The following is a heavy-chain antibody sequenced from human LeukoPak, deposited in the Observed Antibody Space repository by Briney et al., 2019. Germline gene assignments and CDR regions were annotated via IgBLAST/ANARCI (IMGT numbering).Heavy chain of an antibody. D-gene: IGHD3-10*01. J-gene: IGHJ4*02. CDR3: ARDPSITMVRGVIITYYFDY. CDR1: GYTFTRYY. V-gene: IGHV1-2*02. CDR2: INPNSGGT. Sequence: ASVKVSCKASGYTFTRYYMHWVRQAPGQGLEWMGWINPNSGGTNYAQKFQGRVTMTRDTSTSTVYMELSSLRSEDTAVYYCARDPSITMVRGVIITYYFDYWGQGTLVTVSS.